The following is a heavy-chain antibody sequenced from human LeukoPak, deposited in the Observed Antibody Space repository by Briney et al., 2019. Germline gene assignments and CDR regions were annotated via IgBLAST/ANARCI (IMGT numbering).Heavy chain of an antibody. D-gene: IGHD3-3*01. CDR1: GFIFSNYA. J-gene: IGHJ3*02. Sequence: PGGSLRLSCAASGFIFSNYAMNWVRQAPGKGLEWVSGVSGSGGSTYYADSVKGRFTISRDNAKNSLYLQMNSLRAEDTAVYYCAREGRVVQDAFDIWGQGTMVTVSS. CDR2: VSGSGGST. V-gene: IGHV3-23*01. CDR3: AREGRVVQDAFDI.